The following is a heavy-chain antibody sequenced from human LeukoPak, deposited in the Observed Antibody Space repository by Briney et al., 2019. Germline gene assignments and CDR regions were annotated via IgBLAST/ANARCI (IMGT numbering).Heavy chain of an antibody. CDR1: GFTVSSNC. V-gene: IGHV3-53*01. D-gene: IGHD1-1*01. CDR3: AMETTGEFDY. CDR2: IYDSGTT. Sequence: PGGSLRLSCATSGFTVSSNCMSWVRQAPGKGLEWVSVIYDSGTTYYADSVKGRFIISRDNSKSTLYLQTNSLRAEDTAVYYCAMETTGEFDYWGQGILVTVSS. J-gene: IGHJ4*02.